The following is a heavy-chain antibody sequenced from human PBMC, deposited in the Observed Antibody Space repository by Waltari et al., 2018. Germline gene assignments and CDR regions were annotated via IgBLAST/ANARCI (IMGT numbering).Heavy chain of an antibody. CDR3: ARGRGLQGFNFYYDMDV. CDR2: VFSSGST. Sequence: QVHLQESGPGRLKPSETLSLTCTVSGGFVNHLYWSWIRRPAGKGLEWIGRVFSSGSTNYNSFLKSRVTMSVDTSKNQISLKLTSVTAADTGIYYCARGRGLQGFNFYYDMDVWGKGSAVTVSS. J-gene: IGHJ6*03. V-gene: IGHV4-4*07. CDR1: GGFVNHLY. D-gene: IGHD4-4*01.